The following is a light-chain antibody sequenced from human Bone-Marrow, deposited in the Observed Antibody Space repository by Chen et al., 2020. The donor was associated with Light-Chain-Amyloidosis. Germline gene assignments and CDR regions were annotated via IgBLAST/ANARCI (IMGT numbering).Light chain of an antibody. Sequence: SYELTQPPSVSVSPGQTARITCSGDDLPTKYAYGYQQKPGQAPVLVIHRDTERPSGISERFSGYSSGTTATLNISGVQAEDEADYHCQSADSSGTYEVIFGGGTKLTVL. CDR3: QSADSSGTYEVI. J-gene: IGLJ2*01. V-gene: IGLV3-25*03. CDR2: RDT. CDR1: DLPTKY.